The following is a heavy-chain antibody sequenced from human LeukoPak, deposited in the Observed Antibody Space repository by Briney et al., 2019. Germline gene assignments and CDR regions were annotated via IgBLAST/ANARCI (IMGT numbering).Heavy chain of an antibody. J-gene: IGHJ5*02. Sequence: PGGSLRLSCAASGFRFDSFYMGWIRQVPGKGLDHIALISASGAVPYYAESVKGRFTISRDNAKNSVSLQMNSLSADDTAVYYCARAGASGWYAAGWFDPWGQGTLVTVSS. V-gene: IGHV3-11*04. CDR3: ARAGASGWYAAGWFDP. D-gene: IGHD6-19*01. CDR2: ISASGAVP. CDR1: GFRFDSFY.